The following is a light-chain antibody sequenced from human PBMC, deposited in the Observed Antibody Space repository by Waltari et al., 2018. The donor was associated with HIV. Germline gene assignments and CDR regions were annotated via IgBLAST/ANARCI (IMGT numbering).Light chain of an antibody. V-gene: IGLV2-23*02. CDR2: EVS. CDR1: SSDVGSYNL. J-gene: IGLJ2*01. Sequence: QSALTQPASVSGSFGQSITISCTGTSSDVGSYNLVSWYQYHPGKAPKLIIYEVSKRPSGFFNRFSGSKSGNTASLTVSGLQAEDEAHYYCCSYARSGIPFGGGTKLTVL. CDR3: CSYARSGIP.